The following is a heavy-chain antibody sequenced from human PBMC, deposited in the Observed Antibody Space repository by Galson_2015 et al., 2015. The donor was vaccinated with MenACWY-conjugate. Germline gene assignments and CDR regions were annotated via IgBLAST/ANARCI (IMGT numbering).Heavy chain of an antibody. CDR2: ISDTGST. CDR3: ARNYYDGSGYFY. V-gene: IGHV4-39*01. Sequence: LRLSCAASGFPFSNYWMHWVRQAPGKGLEWIGKISDTGSTHYNPSLKSRLTISVDTSKNHLSLRLSSVTAADTAVYYCARNYYDGSGYFYWGQGTLVTVS. CDR1: GFPFSNYW. D-gene: IGHD3-22*01. J-gene: IGHJ4*02.